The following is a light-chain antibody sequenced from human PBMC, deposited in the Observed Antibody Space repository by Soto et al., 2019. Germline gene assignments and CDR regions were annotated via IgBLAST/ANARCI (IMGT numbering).Light chain of an antibody. V-gene: IGLV6-57*02. Sequence: NFMLTQPHSVSESPGKTVTISYTGSGGGIGTNSVQWCQQRPGSVPTTVIYEDNQRPSGVPDRFSGSIDNSSNSASLTVSALKTEDETDYYCRSYNSCNQVFGGGTKLTVL. CDR2: EDN. J-gene: IGLJ3*02. CDR3: RSYNSCNQV. CDR1: GGGIGTNS.